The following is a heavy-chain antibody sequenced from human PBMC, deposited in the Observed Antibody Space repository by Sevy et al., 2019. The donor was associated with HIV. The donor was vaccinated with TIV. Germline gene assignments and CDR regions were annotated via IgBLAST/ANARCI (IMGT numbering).Heavy chain of an antibody. CDR2: ISYDGSNK. Sequence: RGSLRLSCAASGFTFSSYGMHWVRQAPGKGLEWVAVISYDGSNKYYADSVKGRFTISRDNSKNTLYLQMNSLRAEDTAVYYCAKDGCTVTKGCYYGMDVWGQGTTVTVSS. V-gene: IGHV3-30*18. CDR3: AKDGCTVTKGCYYGMDV. D-gene: IGHD4-17*01. J-gene: IGHJ6*02. CDR1: GFTFSSYG.